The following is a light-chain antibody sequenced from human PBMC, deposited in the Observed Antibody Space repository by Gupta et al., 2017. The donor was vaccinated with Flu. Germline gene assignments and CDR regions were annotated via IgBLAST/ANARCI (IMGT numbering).Light chain of an antibody. V-gene: IGLV1-44*01. J-gene: IGLJ3*02. CDR1: DSNIGSNT. CDR3: ATWDDSLVWV. CDR2: TDD. Sequence: QSVLTQPPSASGTPGQRVTISCSGSDSNIGSNTVYWYQQLPGGAPTLLMYTDDQRPSGVPDRFSGSRSGTSASLAISGPQSEDEADYYCATWDDSLVWVFGGGTKLTVL.